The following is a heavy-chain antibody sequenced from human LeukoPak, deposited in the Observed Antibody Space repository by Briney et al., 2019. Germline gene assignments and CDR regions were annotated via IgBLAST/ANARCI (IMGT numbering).Heavy chain of an antibody. CDR2: ISYDGNNK. CDR1: GFTFSRNV. Sequence: GGSLRLSCAASGFTFSRNVMHWVRQAPGKGLEWVALISYDGNNKFYADSVKGRFTISRDNSRNTLYLQMNSLRGEDAAVYSCARRGIPIRPYYYFYYMDVWGKGTAVTVSS. V-gene: IGHV3-30*01. CDR3: ARRGIPIRPYYYFYYMDV. D-gene: IGHD3-10*01. J-gene: IGHJ6*03.